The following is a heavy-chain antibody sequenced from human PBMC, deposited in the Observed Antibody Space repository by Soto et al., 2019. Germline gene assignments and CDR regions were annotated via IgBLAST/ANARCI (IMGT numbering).Heavy chain of an antibody. CDR1: GSSISGFY. Sequence: XETLSLTCAVAGSSISGFYWSWIRKSAGKGLDWIGRIYATGTTDYNPSLKSRVMMSVDTSKKQFSLKLRSVTAADTAVYYCVRDGTKTLRDWFDPWGQGISVTVSS. V-gene: IGHV4-4*07. D-gene: IGHD1-1*01. J-gene: IGHJ5*02. CDR2: IYATGTT. CDR3: VRDGTKTLRDWFDP.